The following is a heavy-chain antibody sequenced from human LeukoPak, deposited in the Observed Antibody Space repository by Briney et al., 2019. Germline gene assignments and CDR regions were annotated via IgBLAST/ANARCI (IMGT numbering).Heavy chain of an antibody. Sequence: GGSLRLSCVASGFTFSNAWMNWVRQAPGKGLEWVSAISGSGGSTYYADSVKGRFTISRDNSKNTLYLQMNSLRAEDTAVYYCAKVRWGAAAGTSAFDIWGQGTMVTASS. CDR3: AKVRWGAAAGTSAFDI. J-gene: IGHJ3*02. CDR1: GFTFSNAW. V-gene: IGHV3-23*01. D-gene: IGHD6-13*01. CDR2: ISGSGGST.